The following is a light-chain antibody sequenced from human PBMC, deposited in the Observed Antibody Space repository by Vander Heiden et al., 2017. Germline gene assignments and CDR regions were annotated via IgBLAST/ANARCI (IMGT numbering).Light chain of an antibody. V-gene: IGKV3-11*01. CDR2: AAS. Sequence: EIVLAYSPATLTLSPGDGATLSCQSSQSVRSYLARYQQQAGQTTRLLTYAASNRATGIQARFSGSGSGTDFTLTTSSLEPEDFAVYYCQQRSDWPQTFGGGTKVEIK. J-gene: IGKJ4*01. CDR3: QQRSDWPQT. CDR1: QSVRSY.